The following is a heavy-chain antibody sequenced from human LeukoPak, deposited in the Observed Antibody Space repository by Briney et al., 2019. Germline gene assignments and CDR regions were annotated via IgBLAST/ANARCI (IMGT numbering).Heavy chain of an antibody. J-gene: IGHJ6*02. CDR3: ARDYSKRYYYDSSGYGMDV. Sequence: PSETLSLTCTVSGGSISSYYWSWIRQPPGKGLEWIGYIYYSGSTNYNPSLKSRVTISVDTSKNQFSLKLSSVTAADTAVYYCARDYSKRYYYDSSGYGMDVWGQGTTVTVSS. V-gene: IGHV4-59*12. D-gene: IGHD3-22*01. CDR1: GGSISSYY. CDR2: IYYSGST.